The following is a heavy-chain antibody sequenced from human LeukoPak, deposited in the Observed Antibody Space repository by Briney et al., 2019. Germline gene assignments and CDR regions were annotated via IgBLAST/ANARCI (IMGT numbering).Heavy chain of an antibody. CDR1: GFTFDDYA. Sequence: GGSLRLSCAASGFTFDDYAMHWVRQAPGKGLEWVSGISWNSGSIGYADSVKGRFTISRDNAKNSLYLQMNSLRAEDTALYYCAKAPASIVGATGAFDYWGQGTLVTVSS. CDR2: ISWNSGSI. D-gene: IGHD1-26*01. CDR3: AKAPASIVGATGAFDY. J-gene: IGHJ4*02. V-gene: IGHV3-9*01.